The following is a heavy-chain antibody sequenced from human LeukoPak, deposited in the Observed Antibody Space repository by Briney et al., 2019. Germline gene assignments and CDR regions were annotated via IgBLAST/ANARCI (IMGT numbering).Heavy chain of an antibody. Sequence: SEALSLTCSVSADSISSYFWNWIRQPAGKGLEWIGRIYTSGSTNYNPSFKSRVTMSVDTSKNQFSLRLSSVTAADTAVYYCARDRGDCCFDYWGQGTLVTVSS. J-gene: IGHJ4*02. CDR1: ADSISSYF. CDR2: IYTSGST. V-gene: IGHV4-4*07. D-gene: IGHD2-21*02. CDR3: ARDRGDCCFDY.